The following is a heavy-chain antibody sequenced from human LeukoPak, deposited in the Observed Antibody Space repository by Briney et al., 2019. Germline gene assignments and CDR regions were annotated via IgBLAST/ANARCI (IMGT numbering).Heavy chain of an antibody. J-gene: IGHJ4*02. CDR1: GGSFSGYY. V-gene: IGHV4-34*01. CDR3: ARVGVTTPSY. Sequence: PSETLSLTCAVYGGSFSGYYWSWIRQPPGKGLEWIGEINHSGSTNYNPSLKSRVTISVDTSKNQFSLKLSSVTAADTAVYYCARVGVTTPSYWGQGTLVTVSS. CDR2: INHSGST. D-gene: IGHD4-17*01.